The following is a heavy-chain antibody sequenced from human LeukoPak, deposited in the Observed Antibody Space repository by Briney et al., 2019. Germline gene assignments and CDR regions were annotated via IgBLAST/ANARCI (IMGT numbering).Heavy chain of an antibody. V-gene: IGHV3-23*01. CDR3: AKLGGTTVTTIYPYDY. CDR2: IGAYAART. Sequence: SGGSLRLSCVASGFDFSSYAMTWVRQAPGRGLEWVSTIGAYAARTYYADSVKGRFTTSRENSKSTLSLQMNSLRAEDTAVYYCAKLGGTTVTTIYPYDYWGQGTLVTVSS. D-gene: IGHD4-11*01. CDR1: GFDFSSYA. J-gene: IGHJ4*02.